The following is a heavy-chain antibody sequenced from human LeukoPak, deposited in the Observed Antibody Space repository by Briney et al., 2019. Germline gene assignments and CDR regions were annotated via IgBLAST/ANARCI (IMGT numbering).Heavy chain of an antibody. CDR2: IIPIFGTA. Sequence: SVKVSCKASGGTFSSYAISWVRQAPGQGLEWMGGIIPIFGTANYAQKFQGRVTITADESTSSAYMELSSLRSEDTAVYYCAREVVVVAATVKAVNWFDPWGQGTLVTVSS. D-gene: IGHD2-15*01. CDR1: GGTFSSYA. CDR3: AREVVVVAATVKAVNWFDP. J-gene: IGHJ5*02. V-gene: IGHV1-69*13.